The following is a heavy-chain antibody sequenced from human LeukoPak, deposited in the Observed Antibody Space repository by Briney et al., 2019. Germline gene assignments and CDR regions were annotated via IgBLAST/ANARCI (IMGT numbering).Heavy chain of an antibody. J-gene: IGHJ6*02. CDR3: ARRVNYYDSSGYDYGRDV. V-gene: IGHV4-34*01. Sequence: PSETLSPTCPVYGGSFSGYYWSWIRQPPGKGMEWIGEINYSGSTNYNPSPNSRVTISVETSKNQFSLKVSSVTAAYTGVYYCARRVNYYDSSGYDYGRDVWGQGTTVTVSS. CDR2: INYSGST. CDR1: GGSFSGYY. D-gene: IGHD3-22*01.